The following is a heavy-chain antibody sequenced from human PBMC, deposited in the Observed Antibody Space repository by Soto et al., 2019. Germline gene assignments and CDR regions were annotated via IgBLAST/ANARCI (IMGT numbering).Heavy chain of an antibody. Sequence: PSETLSLTCTVSGDSISNYYWSWIRQPPGKGLEWIGYIFSSGSTSYNPSLKNRVTISVDTSKNQFSLRLSSVAAADTAVYYCARGSSGDYYESWGQGTLVTVSS. CDR3: ARGSSGDYYES. CDR2: IFSSGST. D-gene: IGHD5-12*01. CDR1: GDSISNYY. V-gene: IGHV4-59*01. J-gene: IGHJ4*02.